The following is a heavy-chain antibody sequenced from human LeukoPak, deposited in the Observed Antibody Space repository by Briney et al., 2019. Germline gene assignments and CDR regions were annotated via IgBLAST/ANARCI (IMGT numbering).Heavy chain of an antibody. CDR1: GGSISSYY. Sequence: SEALSLTCTVSGGSISSYYWSWIRQPPGKGLEWIGYIYYSGSTDYNPSLKSRLTISVDTSKNQFSLKLSSVTAADTAVYYCAREGVTKYYFDYWGQGTLVTVSS. J-gene: IGHJ4*02. V-gene: IGHV4-59*01. CDR3: AREGVTKYYFDY. CDR2: IYYSGST. D-gene: IGHD4-11*01.